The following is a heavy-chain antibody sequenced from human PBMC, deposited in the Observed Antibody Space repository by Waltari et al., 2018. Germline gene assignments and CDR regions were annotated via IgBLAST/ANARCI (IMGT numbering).Heavy chain of an antibody. CDR1: GFTSSDHY. J-gene: IGHJ4*02. D-gene: IGHD1-26*01. CDR3: IRDKSGGYYDH. V-gene: IGHV3-72*01. CDR2: IRNKARSFTT. Sequence: EVQLVESGGDLVQPGGSLRLSCVASGFTSSDHYMDWVRQAPGKGLEWVGGIRNKARSFTTNYAASVEGRFAISRDDSTNSLYLQMNDLKTEDTAVYYCIRDKSGGYYDHWGQGTLVTVSS.